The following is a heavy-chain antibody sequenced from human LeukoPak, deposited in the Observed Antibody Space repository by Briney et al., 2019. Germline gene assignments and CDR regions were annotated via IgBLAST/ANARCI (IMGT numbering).Heavy chain of an antibody. D-gene: IGHD1-26*01. CDR2: IYYSGST. CDR3: ARQKWELTHTFDY. J-gene: IGHJ4*02. CDR1: GGSISSSSYY. V-gene: IGHV4-39*01. Sequence: SETLSLTCTVSGGSISSSSYYWGWIRQPPGKGLEWIGSIYYSGSTYYNPSLKSRVTISVDTSKNQFSLKLSSVTAADTAVYYCARQKWELTHTFDYWGQGTLVTVSS.